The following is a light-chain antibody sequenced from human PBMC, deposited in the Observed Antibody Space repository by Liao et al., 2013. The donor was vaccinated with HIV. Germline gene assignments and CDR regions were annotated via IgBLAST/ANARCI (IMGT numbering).Light chain of an antibody. Sequence: SYVLTQSPSVSVSPGQTASIPCSGDKLGDRDASWYQQKPGQSPVLVIYQDTKRPSGIPERFSGSTSGNTATLTISGTQAIDEADYYCQTWDSTSYVFGTGTKVIVL. V-gene: IGLV3-1*01. J-gene: IGLJ1*01. CDR3: QTWDSTSYV. CDR1: KLGDRD. CDR2: QDT.